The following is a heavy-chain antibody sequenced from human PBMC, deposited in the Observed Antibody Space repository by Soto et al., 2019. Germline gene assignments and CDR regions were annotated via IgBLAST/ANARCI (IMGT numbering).Heavy chain of an antibody. CDR2: IKQDGSDK. D-gene: IGHD3-16*01. V-gene: IGHV3-7*04. CDR1: GFSLRGYW. Sequence: EVQLVESGGGLVQPGGSLRLTCAASGFSLRGYWMSWVRQAPGKGLEWVANIKQDGSDKRYVDSVKGRFTISRDNAENSLYLQMNSLRAEDTVVYYCGRGGGNFDQWGQGTLVTVSS. J-gene: IGHJ4*02. CDR3: GRGGGNFDQ.